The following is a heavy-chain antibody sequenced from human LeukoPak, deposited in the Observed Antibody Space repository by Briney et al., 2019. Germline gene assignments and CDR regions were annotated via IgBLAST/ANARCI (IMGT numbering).Heavy chain of an antibody. CDR2: MNPNSGNT. CDR1: GYTFTSYD. V-gene: IGHV1-8*01. J-gene: IGHJ5*02. Sequence: GASVKVSCKASGYTFTSYDINWVRQATGQGLEWMGWMNPNSGNTGYAQKFQGRVTMTEDTSADTAYMELSSLRSEDTAVYYCARLKRGIGAAGTSLRGWFDPWGQGTLVTVSS. CDR3: ARLKRGIGAAGTSLRGWFDP. D-gene: IGHD6-13*01.